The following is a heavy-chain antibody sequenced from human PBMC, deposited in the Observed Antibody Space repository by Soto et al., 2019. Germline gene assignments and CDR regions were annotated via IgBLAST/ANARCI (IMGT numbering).Heavy chain of an antibody. Sequence: GGSLRLSCTASGFTFADYEINWCRQAPGKGLEWVSFIRSKDYGGAAHYAASVEDRFIISRDDSKSVSYLQMNSLRTEDTAVYYCARNSRVGESLPLNYYAMDVWGQGTTVTVSS. D-gene: IGHD3-10*01. CDR2: IRSKDYGGAA. V-gene: IGHV3-49*03. CDR3: ARNSRVGESLPLNYYAMDV. CDR1: GFTFADYE. J-gene: IGHJ6*02.